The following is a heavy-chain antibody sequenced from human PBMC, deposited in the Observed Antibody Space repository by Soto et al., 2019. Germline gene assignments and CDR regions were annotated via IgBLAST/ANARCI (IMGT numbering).Heavy chain of an antibody. J-gene: IGHJ4*02. CDR3: ARDAGSGSYYPFDY. V-gene: IGHV1-18*01. CDR2: ISTYNGNT. Sequence: QVQLVQSGAEVRKPGASVKVSCKASGYTFINYGVNWVRQAPGQGLEWMGWISTYNGNTNYAQKLQGRVTMTTDTPTSTAYMELRSLRSDATAVYYCARDAGSGSYYPFDYWGQGTLVTVSS. D-gene: IGHD3-10*01. CDR1: GYTFINYG.